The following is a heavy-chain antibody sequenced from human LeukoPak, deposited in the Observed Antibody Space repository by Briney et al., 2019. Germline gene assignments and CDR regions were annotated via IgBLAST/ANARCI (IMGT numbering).Heavy chain of an antibody. CDR2: IKQDGSEK. Sequence: PGGSLRLSCAASGFTFSSYWMSWVRQAPGKGLEWVANIKQDGSEKYYVDSVKGRFTISRDNAKNSLYLQMNSLRAEDTAVYYCASTHLGYCSSSSCQNDYWGQGTLVTVSS. J-gene: IGHJ4*02. CDR3: ASTHLGYCSSSSCQNDY. V-gene: IGHV3-7*03. D-gene: IGHD2-2*01. CDR1: GFTFSSYW.